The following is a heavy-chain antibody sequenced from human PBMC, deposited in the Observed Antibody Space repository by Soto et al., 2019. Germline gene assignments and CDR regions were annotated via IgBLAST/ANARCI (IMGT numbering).Heavy chain of an antibody. CDR3: ARPDYGDSSFDY. CDR1: GGSFSGYY. CDR2: INHSGST. Sequence: QVQLQQWGAGLLKPSETLSLTCAVYGGSFSGYYWSWIRQPPGKGLEWIGEINHSGSTNYNPSLKCRVTISVDTSKNQFSLKPSSVTAADTAVYYCARPDYGDSSFDYWGQGTLVTVSS. V-gene: IGHV4-34*01. D-gene: IGHD4-17*01. J-gene: IGHJ4*02.